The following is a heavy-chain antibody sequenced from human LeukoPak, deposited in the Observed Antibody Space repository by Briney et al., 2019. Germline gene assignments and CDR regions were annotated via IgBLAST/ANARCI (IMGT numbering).Heavy chain of an antibody. CDR2: ISSSSGYI. V-gene: IGHV3-21*01. Sequence: GGSLRLSCAASGFTFSSYSMNWVRQAPGKGLEWVSSISSSSGYIYYADSVKGRFTISRDNAKNSLYLQMNSLRAEDTAVYYCARDEGSPFDYWGQGTLVTVSS. J-gene: IGHJ4*02. CDR1: GFTFSSYS. CDR3: ARDEGSPFDY.